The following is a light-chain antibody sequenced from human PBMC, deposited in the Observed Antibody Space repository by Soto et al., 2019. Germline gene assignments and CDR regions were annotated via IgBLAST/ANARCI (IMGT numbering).Light chain of an antibody. J-gene: IGKJ1*01. CDR3: QHYKESST. V-gene: IGKV1-5*03. Sequence: DIQMTQSPSTLSASVGDRVTITCRASQSSSSWLAWYQQKPGKAPKLLIYEASSSEIGVPPRFSGSGFGTEFTLTISSRQPDDFATYYCQHYKESSTFGQGTRLEIK. CDR1: QSSSSW. CDR2: EAS.